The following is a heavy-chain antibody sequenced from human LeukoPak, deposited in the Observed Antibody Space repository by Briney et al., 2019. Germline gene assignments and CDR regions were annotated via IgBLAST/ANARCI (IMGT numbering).Heavy chain of an antibody. J-gene: IGHJ6*02. V-gene: IGHV3-66*01. D-gene: IGHD3-10*01. CDR3: ARSYYGSGRSLDV. Sequence: PGGSLRLSCAASGFTVSSNYMSWVRQAPGKGLEWVSVIYSGGSTYYADSVKGRFTISRDNSKNTLYLQMNSLRAEDTAVYYCARSYYGSGRSLDVWGQGTTVTVSS. CDR1: GFTVSSNY. CDR2: IYSGGST.